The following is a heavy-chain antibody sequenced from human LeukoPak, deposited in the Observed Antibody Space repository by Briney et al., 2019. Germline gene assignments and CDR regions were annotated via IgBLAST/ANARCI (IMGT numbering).Heavy chain of an antibody. CDR3: ARDFDFWSAPSSYYMDV. V-gene: IGHV1-18*01. CDR2: ISAYNGNT. D-gene: IGHD3-3*01. Sequence: ASVTVSCKASGYTFTSYGISWVRQAPGQGLEWMGWISAYNGNTNYAQKLQGRVTMTTNTSTSTAYMELRSLRSDDTAVYYCARDFDFWSAPSSYYMDVWGKGTTVTVSS. J-gene: IGHJ6*03. CDR1: GYTFTSYG.